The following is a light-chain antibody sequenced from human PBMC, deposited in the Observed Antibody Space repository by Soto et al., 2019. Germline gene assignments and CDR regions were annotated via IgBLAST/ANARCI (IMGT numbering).Light chain of an antibody. CDR3: QQYGSSPPIT. CDR1: QTVSSSY. J-gene: IGKJ4*01. Sequence: EIVLTQSPGTLSLSPGERATLSCRASQTVSSSYLAWYQQKPGQAPRFPIYGASSRATGIPDRFRGSGSGTDFTLTISRLEPEDFAVYYCQQYGSSPPITFGGGTKVDIK. CDR2: GAS. V-gene: IGKV3-20*01.